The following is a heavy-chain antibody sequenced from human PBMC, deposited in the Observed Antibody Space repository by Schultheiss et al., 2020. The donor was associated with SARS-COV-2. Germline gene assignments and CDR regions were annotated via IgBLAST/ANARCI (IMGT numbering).Heavy chain of an antibody. J-gene: IGHJ5*02. V-gene: IGHV3-23*01. CDR1: GFTFSSYA. CDR2: ISGSGGST. CDR3: AKDTKLYYYDSSGFDP. D-gene: IGHD3-22*01. Sequence: GGSLRLSCAASGFTFSSYAMSWVRQAPGKGLEWVSAISGSGGSTYYADSVKGRFTISRDNSKNTLYLQMNSLRAEDTAVYYCAKDTKLYYYDSSGFDPWGQGTLVTVSS.